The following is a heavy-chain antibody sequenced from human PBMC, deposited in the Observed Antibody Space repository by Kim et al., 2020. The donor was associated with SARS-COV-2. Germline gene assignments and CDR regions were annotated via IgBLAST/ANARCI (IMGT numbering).Heavy chain of an antibody. Sequence: ASVKVSCKASGYIFRQFGISWVRQAPGQGLEWLGWISAYSGNTQYAEKFQGRVIMTTDTPASTAHMELRSLTSDDTALCYCAGDRDASEAFGKVFAFWGQDTLVPVS. CDR3: AGDRDASEAFGKVFAF. J-gene: IGHJ1*01. CDR1: GYIFRQFG. CDR2: ISAYSGNT. D-gene: IGHD3-10*01. V-gene: IGHV1-18*04.